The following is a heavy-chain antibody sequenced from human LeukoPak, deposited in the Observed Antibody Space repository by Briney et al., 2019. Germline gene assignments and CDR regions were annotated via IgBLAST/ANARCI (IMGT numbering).Heavy chain of an antibody. Sequence: GASVKVSCKASGYTFTSYYMHWVRQAPGEGREGMGIIKTSGGSTSYAQKFQGRVTMTSDTSTSTVYMELSSLRSEDTAVYYCARDLEVVPAFSFDYWGQGTLVTVSS. D-gene: IGHD2-2*01. CDR3: ARDLEVVPAFSFDY. V-gene: IGHV1-46*01. CDR2: IKTSGGST. J-gene: IGHJ4*02. CDR1: GYTFTSYY.